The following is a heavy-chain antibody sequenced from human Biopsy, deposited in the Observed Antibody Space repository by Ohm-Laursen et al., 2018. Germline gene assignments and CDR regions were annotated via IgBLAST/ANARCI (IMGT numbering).Heavy chain of an antibody. Sequence: TLSLTWTVSGGSITRGGYYWNWIRQRPGKGLEWIGYIFNSANTYYNPSLKNLITISGDTSKNQFSLKLNSVTAADTAVYYCARGDYFDSNGYFWFDPWGQGTLVTVSS. V-gene: IGHV4-31*01. CDR1: GGSITRGGYY. CDR2: IFNSANT. D-gene: IGHD3-22*01. J-gene: IGHJ5*02. CDR3: ARGDYFDSNGYFWFDP.